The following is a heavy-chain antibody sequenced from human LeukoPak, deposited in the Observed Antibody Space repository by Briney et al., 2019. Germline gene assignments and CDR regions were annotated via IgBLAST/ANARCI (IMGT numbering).Heavy chain of an antibody. CDR3: ARGSRIVVVVAATPRYFDY. CDR2: INHSGST. J-gene: IGHJ4*02. D-gene: IGHD2-15*01. V-gene: IGHV4-34*01. CDR1: GGSISSYY. Sequence: SSETLSLTCPVSGGSISSYYWSWIRQPPGKGLEWIGEINHSGSTNYNPSLKSRATISVDTSKNQFSLKLSSVTAADTAVYYCARGSRIVVVVAATPRYFDYWGQGTLVTVSS.